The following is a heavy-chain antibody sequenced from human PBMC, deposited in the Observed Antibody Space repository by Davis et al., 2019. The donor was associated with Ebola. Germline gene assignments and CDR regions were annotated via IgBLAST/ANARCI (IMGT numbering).Heavy chain of an antibody. V-gene: IGHV3-21*01. D-gene: IGHD3-9*01. CDR3: ARDSHRLRYFDWLSPDYYYYGMDV. CDR2: ISSSSSYI. J-gene: IGHJ6*02. Sequence: GGSLRLSCAASGFTFSSYSMNWVRQAPGKGLEWVSSISSSSSYIYYADSVKGRFTISRDNAKNSLYLQMNSLRAEDTAVYYCARDSHRLRYFDWLSPDYYYYGMDVWGQGTTVTVSS. CDR1: GFTFSSYS.